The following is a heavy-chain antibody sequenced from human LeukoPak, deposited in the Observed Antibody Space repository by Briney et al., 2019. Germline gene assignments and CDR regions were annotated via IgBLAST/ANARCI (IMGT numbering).Heavy chain of an antibody. CDR3: SRGPIQLWVHNGVDV. Sequence: PGWSLRLSCSTSGFNFGDHAMTWVRQAPRKGLEWVGFVRSKAYRGTTEYAASVKGRFTISRDDSKSVVYLQMNSLKSEDTAVYYCSRGPIQLWVHNGVDVWGKGTTVTVSS. D-gene: IGHD5-18*01. V-gene: IGHV3-49*04. CDR2: VRSKAYRGTT. J-gene: IGHJ6*04. CDR1: GFNFGDHA.